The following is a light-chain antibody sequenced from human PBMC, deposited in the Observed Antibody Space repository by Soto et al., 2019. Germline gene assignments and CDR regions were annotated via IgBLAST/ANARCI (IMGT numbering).Light chain of an antibody. CDR1: QGVTTN. CDR3: QQYNNWPFS. V-gene: IGKV3-15*01. Sequence: SQSPGTLSLSPWERATLSCRAGQGVTTNFAWYQQKSGQSPRLLIYDVSIRATGVPARFSGTGSETDFTLTISGLQSEDSAVYFCQQYNNWPFSFGQGTRLEIK. J-gene: IGKJ5*01. CDR2: DVS.